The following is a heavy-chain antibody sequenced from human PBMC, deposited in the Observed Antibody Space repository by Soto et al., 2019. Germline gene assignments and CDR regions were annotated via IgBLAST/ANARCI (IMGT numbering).Heavy chain of an antibody. V-gene: IGHV1-69*13. CDR1: GGTFSSYA. CDR3: ARSQGSSTSLEIYYYYYYGMDV. CDR2: IIPISDTT. Sequence: SVKVSCKASGGTFSSYAISWVRQAPGQGLEWMGGIIPISDTTNYAQKFQGRVTITADESTSTAYMELSSLRSEGTAVYYCARSQGSSTSLEIYYYYYYGMDVWGQGTTVTVSS. D-gene: IGHD2-2*01. J-gene: IGHJ6*02.